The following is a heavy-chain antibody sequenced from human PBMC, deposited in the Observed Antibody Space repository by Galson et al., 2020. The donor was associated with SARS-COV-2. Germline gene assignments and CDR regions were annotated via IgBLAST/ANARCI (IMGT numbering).Heavy chain of an antibody. CDR3: ARVRARSWYGGYYYYYGMDV. CDR1: GGSFSSYY. V-gene: IGHV4-34*01. Sequence: SETLSLTCAVYGGSFSSYYWSWIRQPPAQGLERIGEINNSGTTNYNPSRKSRVTISVDTSKNQFPLKLSSVTAADTAVYYCARVRARSWYGGYYYYYGMDVWGQGTTVTVSS. J-gene: IGHJ6*02. CDR2: INNSGTT. D-gene: IGHD6-13*01.